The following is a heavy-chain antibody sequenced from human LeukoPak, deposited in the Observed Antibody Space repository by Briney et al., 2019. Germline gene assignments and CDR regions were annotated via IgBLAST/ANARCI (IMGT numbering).Heavy chain of an antibody. Sequence: GGSLRLSCAASGFTLSDYYIDWVRQAPGKGLEWLGRSRNKANSFTTEYAASVKGRFTISRDDSKNSLYLQMNSLKTEDTAVYYCARSSGGSVFDYWGQGTLVAVSS. V-gene: IGHV3-72*01. CDR1: GFTLSDYY. CDR3: ARSSGGSVFDY. CDR2: SRNKANSFTT. D-gene: IGHD1-26*01. J-gene: IGHJ4*02.